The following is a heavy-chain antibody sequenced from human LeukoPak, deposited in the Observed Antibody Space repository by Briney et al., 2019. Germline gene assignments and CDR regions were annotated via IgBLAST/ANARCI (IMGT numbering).Heavy chain of an antibody. D-gene: IGHD3-3*01. J-gene: IGHJ5*02. Sequence: ASVKVSCKASGYTFTSYGISWVRQAPGQGLEWMGWISAYNGNTNYAQKLQGRVTMTTDTSTSTAYMELRSLRSDDTAVYYCARAADFWSGHNWFDPWGQGTLVIVSS. CDR1: GYTFTSYG. CDR2: ISAYNGNT. V-gene: IGHV1-18*01. CDR3: ARAADFWSGHNWFDP.